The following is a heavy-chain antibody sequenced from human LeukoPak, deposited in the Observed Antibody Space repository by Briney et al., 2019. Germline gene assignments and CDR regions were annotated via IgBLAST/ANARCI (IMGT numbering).Heavy chain of an antibody. V-gene: IGHV4-39*07. J-gene: IGHJ6*02. CDR1: GGSISNSNYY. CDR3: ARDWGGSPIYGMDV. Sequence: PSETLSLTCTVSGGSISNSNYYWGWIRQPPGKGLEWIGSIFYGGSTYYNPSLKSRVTISVDTSKNQFSLKLSSVTAADTAVYYCARDWGGSPIYGMDVWGQGTTVTVSS. D-gene: IGHD2-15*01. CDR2: IFYGGST.